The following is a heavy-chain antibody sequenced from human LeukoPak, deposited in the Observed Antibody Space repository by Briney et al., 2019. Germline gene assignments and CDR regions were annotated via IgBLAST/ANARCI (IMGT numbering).Heavy chain of an antibody. CDR3: VRDGGVSGYDLLDY. CDR1: GFPFHNYW. V-gene: IGHV3-7*01. D-gene: IGHD5-12*01. CDR2: VNQDGSEA. J-gene: IGHJ4*02. Sequence: GGSLRLSCAASGFPFHNYWMTWVRQAPGKGLEWVAQVNQDGSEAHYADSVKARFTISRDNAKSSVSLQMNSLRAEDTAVYYCVRDGGVSGYDLLDYWGQGTLATVSS.